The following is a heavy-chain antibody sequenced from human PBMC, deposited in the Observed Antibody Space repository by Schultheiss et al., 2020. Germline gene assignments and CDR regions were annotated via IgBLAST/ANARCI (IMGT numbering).Heavy chain of an antibody. V-gene: IGHV3-15*07. J-gene: IGHJ4*02. CDR3: TTTITMVRGVIITSH. CDR2: IKSKTDGGIT. Sequence: GGSLRLSCAASGFTFSNAWMNWVRQAPGKGLEWVGRIKSKTDGGITDYAAPVKGRFTISRDDSKNTLYLQMNSLKTEDTAVYYCTTTITMVRGVIITSHWGQGTLVTVSS. D-gene: IGHD3-10*01. CDR1: GFTFSNAW.